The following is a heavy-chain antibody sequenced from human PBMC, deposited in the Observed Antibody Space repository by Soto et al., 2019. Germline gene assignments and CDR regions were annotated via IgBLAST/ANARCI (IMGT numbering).Heavy chain of an antibody. D-gene: IGHD3-3*01. CDR2: ISGSGGAT. J-gene: IGHJ4*02. V-gene: IGHV3-23*01. Sequence: PGGSLRLSCEASGFSFSSSAMNWVRQAPGKGLAWISVISGSGGATYFADSVKGRFTISRDNSKDTLYLQMNSLRAEDTAVYYCAKATLRVVHPLVFDHWGQGGLVTVSS. CDR1: GFSFSSSA. CDR3: AKATLRVVHPLVFDH.